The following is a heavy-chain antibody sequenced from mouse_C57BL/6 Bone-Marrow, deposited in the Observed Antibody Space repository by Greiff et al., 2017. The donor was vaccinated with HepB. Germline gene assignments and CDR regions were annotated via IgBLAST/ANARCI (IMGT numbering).Heavy chain of an antibody. V-gene: IGHV1-77*01. J-gene: IGHJ4*01. Sequence: QVQLQQSGAELVKPGASVKISCKASGYTFTDYYINWVKQRPGQGLEWIGKIGPGSGSTYYNEKFKGKATLTADKSSSTAYMQLSSLTSEDSAVYFCARSVTTVVARDYYAMDYWGQGTSVTVSS. CDR3: ARSVTTVVARDYYAMDY. CDR2: IGPGSGST. D-gene: IGHD1-1*01. CDR1: GYTFTDYY.